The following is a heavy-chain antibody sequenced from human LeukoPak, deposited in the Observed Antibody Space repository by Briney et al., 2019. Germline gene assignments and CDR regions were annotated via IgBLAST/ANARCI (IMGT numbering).Heavy chain of an antibody. CDR1: GGSISSYY. J-gene: IGHJ5*02. V-gene: IGHV4-59*04. Sequence: PSETLSLTCTVSGGSISSYYWSWIRQPPGKGLEWIGYIYYSGSTYYNPSLKSRVTISVDTSKNQFSLKLSSVTAADTAVYYCARNDILTGYYAWFDPWGQGTLVTVSS. CDR3: ARNDILTGYYAWFDP. CDR2: IYYSGST. D-gene: IGHD3-9*01.